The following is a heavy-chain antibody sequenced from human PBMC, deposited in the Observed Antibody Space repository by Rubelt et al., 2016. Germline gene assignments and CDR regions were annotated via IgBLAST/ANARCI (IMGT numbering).Heavy chain of an antibody. CDR1: GGTFSSYA. CDR2: ISAYNGNT. Sequence: QVQLVQSGAEVKKPGASVKVSCKASGGTFSSYAISWVRQAPGQGLEWMGWISAYNGNTNIAPKFQGSVTMTADTSTRTVYLELRSLNSDDTAVYFCARDHGSYWGQGTLVTVSS. V-gene: IGHV1-18*01. J-gene: IGHJ4*02. CDR3: ARDHGSY.